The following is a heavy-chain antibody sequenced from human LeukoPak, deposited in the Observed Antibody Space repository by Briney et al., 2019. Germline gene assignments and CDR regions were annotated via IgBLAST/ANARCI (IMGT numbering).Heavy chain of an antibody. J-gene: IGHJ4*02. V-gene: IGHV1-2*02. D-gene: IGHD3-10*01. CDR3: ARAPGASPFDY. CDR2: ISLNSGDT. Sequence: ASVKVSCKASGYTFTGYYMHWVRQAPGQGLEWMGWISLNSGDTSYAQSCQGRVTMTRDTSISTAYVELSRLRSDDTAVYYCARAPGASPFDYWGQGTLVTVSS. CDR1: GYTFTGYY.